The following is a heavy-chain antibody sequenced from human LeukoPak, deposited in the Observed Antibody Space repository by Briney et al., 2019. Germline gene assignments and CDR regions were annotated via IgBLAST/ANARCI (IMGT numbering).Heavy chain of an antibody. V-gene: IGHV4-61*05. Sequence: SDTLSLTCIVSGGSISSTSYYWGWIRQSPGKGLEWIGYIYYSGSTNYNPSLKSRVTISVDTSKNQFSLKLSSVTAADTAVYYCASGKPYWDWGQGTLVTVSS. J-gene: IGHJ4*02. CDR1: GGSISSTSYY. CDR3: ASGKPYWD. CDR2: IYYSGST. D-gene: IGHD2-15*01.